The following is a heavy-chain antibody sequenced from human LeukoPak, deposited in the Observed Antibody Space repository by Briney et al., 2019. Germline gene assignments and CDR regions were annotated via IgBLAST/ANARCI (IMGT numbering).Heavy chain of an antibody. Sequence: GGSLRLSCAASGFSFSLYNMNWVRQAPGKGLEWVSYIGSRGGTIYYADSVKGRFTVSRDNDKKSLYLQMDRLRVEDTAVYFCSRAGFRGRTHWEYWGQGTLVTVSS. CDR2: IGSRGGTI. CDR1: GFSFSLYN. J-gene: IGHJ4*02. CDR3: SRAGFRGRTHWEY. V-gene: IGHV3-48*04. D-gene: IGHD1-26*01.